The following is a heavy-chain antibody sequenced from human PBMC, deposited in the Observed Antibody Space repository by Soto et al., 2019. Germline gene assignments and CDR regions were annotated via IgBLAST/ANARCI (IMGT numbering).Heavy chain of an antibody. D-gene: IGHD6-19*01. CDR1: GFTFSSYA. V-gene: IGHV3-23*01. CDR3: AKDASRIGLYTDFDY. J-gene: IGHJ4*02. Sequence: EVQLLESGGGLVQPGGSLRLSCEVSGFTFSSYAMSWVRQAPGKGLEWVSAIPGRGSNTYYADSVKGRFTISRDNSKNTQYLLMNSLRAEDTDVYYCAKDASRIGLYTDFDYWGQGTLVTVSS. CDR2: IPGRGSNT.